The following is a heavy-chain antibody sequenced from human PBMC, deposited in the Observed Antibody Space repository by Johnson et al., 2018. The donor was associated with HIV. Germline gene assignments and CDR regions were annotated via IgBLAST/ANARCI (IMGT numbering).Heavy chain of an antibody. V-gene: IGHV3-33*01. CDR3: ARGPRVSMIVVLDI. J-gene: IGHJ3*02. CDR2: IWYDGSNK. Sequence: VQLMESGGGVVQPGGSLRLSCAASGFTFSSYGMHWVRQAPGKGLEWVAVIWYDGSNKYYADSVKGRFTISRDNAKNSLYLQMNSLRTEDTAVYYCARGPRVSMIVVLDIWGQGTMVTVSS. D-gene: IGHD3-22*01. CDR1: GFTFSSYG.